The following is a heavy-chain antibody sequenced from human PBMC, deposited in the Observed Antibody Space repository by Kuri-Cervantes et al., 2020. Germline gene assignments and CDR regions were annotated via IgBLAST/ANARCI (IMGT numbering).Heavy chain of an antibody. CDR2: ISHSGST. V-gene: IGHV4-38-2*02. CDR3: ARGRGDAFDI. D-gene: IGHD3-16*01. CDR1: GYYISSGNF. Sequence: GSLRPSCNVFGYYISSGNFWGWIRQPPGEGLEWIGSISHSGSTYYNPSLKSRVTISVDTSKNQFSLNLSSVTAADTAVYYCARGRGDAFDIWGQGTLVTVSS. J-gene: IGHJ3*02.